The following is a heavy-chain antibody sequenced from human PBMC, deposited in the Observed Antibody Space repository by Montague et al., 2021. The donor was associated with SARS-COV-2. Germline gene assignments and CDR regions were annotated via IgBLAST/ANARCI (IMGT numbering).Heavy chain of an antibody. Sequence: SETLSLTCTVSGGSISSYYWNWIRQPPGKGLEWIGYIYYSGSTNSNPSLTSRVTISLDTSKNQFPLKLNSVTAADTAVYYCARGGYGPVAFDIWGQGTMVTVSS. CDR2: IYYSGST. J-gene: IGHJ3*02. V-gene: IGHV4-59*01. CDR1: GGSISSYY. D-gene: IGHD5-18*01. CDR3: ARGGYGPVAFDI.